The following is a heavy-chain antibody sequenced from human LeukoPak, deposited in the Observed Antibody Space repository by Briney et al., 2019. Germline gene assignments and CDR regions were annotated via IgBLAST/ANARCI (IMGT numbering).Heavy chain of an antibody. D-gene: IGHD6-6*01. Sequence: SETLSLTCTVSGGSISSSSYYWGWIRQPPGKGLEWIGSIYYSGSTYYNPSLKSRVTISVDTSKNQFSLKLSSVTAADTAVYYCARRPDYSSLLANFDYWGQGTLVTVSS. J-gene: IGHJ4*02. CDR3: ARRPDYSSLLANFDY. CDR2: IYYSGST. CDR1: GGSISSSSYY. V-gene: IGHV4-39*01.